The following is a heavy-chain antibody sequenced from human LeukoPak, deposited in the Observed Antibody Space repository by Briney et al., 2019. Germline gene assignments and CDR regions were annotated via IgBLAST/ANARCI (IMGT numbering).Heavy chain of an antibody. V-gene: IGHV3-49*03. CDR1: GFTFGDYA. D-gene: IGHD3-10*01. J-gene: IGHJ4*02. CDR3: TRAWTGEGFDY. CDR2: IRSKAYGGTT. Sequence: GGSLRLSCTASGFTFGDYAMSWFRQAPGKGLEWVGFIRSKAYGGTTEYAASVKGRFTISRDDSKSIAYLQMNSLKTEDTAVYYCTRAWTGEGFDYWGQRTLVTVSS.